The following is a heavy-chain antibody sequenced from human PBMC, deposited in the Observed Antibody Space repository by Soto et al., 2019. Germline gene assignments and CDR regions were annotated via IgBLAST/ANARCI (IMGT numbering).Heavy chain of an antibody. V-gene: IGHV1-8*01. CDR2: MNPNSGNT. Sequence: ASVKVSCKASGYTFTSYDINWVRQATGQGLEWMGWMNPNSGNTGYAQKFQGRVTMTRNTSISTAYMELSSLRSEDTAVYYCARVRYYSNYFYDYYYLAVWGKGTTVTVSS. CDR1: GYTFTSYD. CDR3: ARVRYYSNYFYDYYYLAV. D-gene: IGHD4-4*01. J-gene: IGHJ6*03.